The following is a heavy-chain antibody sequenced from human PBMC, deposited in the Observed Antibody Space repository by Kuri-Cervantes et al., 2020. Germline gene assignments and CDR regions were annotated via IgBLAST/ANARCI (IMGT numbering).Heavy chain of an antibody. CDR2: GYYTGST. V-gene: IGHV4-61*01. D-gene: IGHD2-15*01. J-gene: IGHJ4*02. CDR1: GGSVSSGTHY. Sequence: GSLSLTCTVSGGSVSSGTHYWSWIRQPPGKELEWIGYGYYTGSTNYNPSLKSRVTISLDMSKNQFSLRLRSVTTADTAVYYCARRAVVVGGFDYWGQGTLVTVSS. CDR3: ARRAVVVGGFDY.